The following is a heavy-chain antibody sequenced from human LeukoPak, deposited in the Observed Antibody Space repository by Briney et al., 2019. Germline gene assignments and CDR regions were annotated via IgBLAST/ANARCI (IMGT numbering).Heavy chain of an antibody. CDR1: GGTFSSYA. CDR3: ARARGGYLDGFDY. Sequence: SAKVSCKXSGGTFSSYAISWVRQAPGQGLEWMGGIIPIFGTANYAQKFQGRVTITTDESTSTAYMELSSLRSEDTAVYYCARARGGYLDGFDYWGQGTLVTVSS. V-gene: IGHV1-69*05. J-gene: IGHJ4*02. CDR2: IIPIFGTA. D-gene: IGHD2-21*02.